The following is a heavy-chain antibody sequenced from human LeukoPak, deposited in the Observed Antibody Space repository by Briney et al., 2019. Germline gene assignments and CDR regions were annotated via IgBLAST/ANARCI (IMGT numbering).Heavy chain of an antibody. J-gene: IGHJ4*02. V-gene: IGHV3-21*01. Sequence: GGSLRLSCSASGFTFSRYSMNWVRQAPGKGLEWVSSISSSSSYIYYADSVKGRFTIYRDNAKNSLYLQMNSLRAEDTAVYYCARAGATWPLDYWGQGTLVTVSS. D-gene: IGHD1-26*01. CDR2: ISSSSSYI. CDR3: ARAGATWPLDY. CDR1: GFTFSRYS.